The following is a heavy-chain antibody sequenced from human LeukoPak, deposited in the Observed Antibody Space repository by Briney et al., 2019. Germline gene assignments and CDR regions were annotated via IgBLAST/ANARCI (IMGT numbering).Heavy chain of an antibody. Sequence: PSETLSLTCTVSGGSISSYFWSWIRQPPGKGLEWIGNIYYTGSTNYNPSLKSRVTISVDTSKNQFSLKLSSVTAADTAVYYCARSPGYSSSWYPFCWFDPWGQGTLVTVSS. J-gene: IGHJ5*02. CDR1: GGSISSYF. V-gene: IGHV4-59*12. CDR3: ARSPGYSSSWYPFCWFDP. D-gene: IGHD6-13*01. CDR2: IYYTGST.